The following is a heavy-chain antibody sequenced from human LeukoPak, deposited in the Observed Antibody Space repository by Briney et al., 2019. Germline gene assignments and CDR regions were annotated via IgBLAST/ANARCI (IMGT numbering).Heavy chain of an antibody. D-gene: IGHD2-2*01. CDR1: GFTFSSYA. V-gene: IGHV3-23*01. CDR3: AKAQDIVVVPDFDY. CDR2: ISGSGAST. Sequence: GGSLRLSCAASGFTFSSYAMSWVRQAPGKGLEWVSAISGSGASTYYADSVKGRFTISRDNSKNTLYLQMNSLRAEDTAVYYCAKAQDIVVVPDFDYWGQGTLVTVSS. J-gene: IGHJ4*02.